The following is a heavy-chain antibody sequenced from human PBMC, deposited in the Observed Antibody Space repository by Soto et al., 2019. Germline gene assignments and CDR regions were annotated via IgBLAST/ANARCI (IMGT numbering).Heavy chain of an antibody. J-gene: IGHJ4*02. CDR2: MSSDGTNE. Sequence: GGSLRLSCAASRFTFTTYAMNWVRQAPGKGLEWVALMSSDGTNEHYADSVRGRFTVSRDNSRNTLFLQMNNPRTDDTAVYYCARCGYTSGWYCDFDFWGLGTLVTVSS. D-gene: IGHD6-19*01. CDR3: ARCGYTSGWYCDFDF. V-gene: IGHV3-30-3*01. CDR1: RFTFTTYA.